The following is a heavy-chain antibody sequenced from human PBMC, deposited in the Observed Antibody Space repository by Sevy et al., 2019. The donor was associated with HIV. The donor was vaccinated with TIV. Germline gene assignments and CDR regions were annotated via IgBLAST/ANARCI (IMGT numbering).Heavy chain of an antibody. J-gene: IGHJ6*02. CDR3: AGQGIAVAGVYYYYYGMDV. CDR1: GGSISSSSYY. CDR2: IYYSGST. D-gene: IGHD6-19*01. V-gene: IGHV4-39*01. Sequence: SETLSLTCTASGGSISSSSYYWGWIRQPPGKGLEWIGSIYYSGSTYYNPSLKSRVTISVDTSKNQFSLKLSSVTAADTAVYYCAGQGIAVAGVYYYYYGMDVWGQGTTVTVSS.